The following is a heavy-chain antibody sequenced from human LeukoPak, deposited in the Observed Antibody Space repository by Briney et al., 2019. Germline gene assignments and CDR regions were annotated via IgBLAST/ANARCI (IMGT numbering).Heavy chain of an antibody. CDR3: ARSGGYSGYDIDY. D-gene: IGHD5-12*01. J-gene: IGHJ4*02. V-gene: IGHV3-21*01. CDR1: GFTFSSYS. CDR2: ISSSSSYI. Sequence: PGGSLRLSCAASGFTFSSYSMNWVRQAPGKGLEWVSSISSSSSYIYFADSVKGRFTISRDNAKKSLYLQMNSLRTEDTAVYYCARSGGYSGYDIDYWGQGTLVTVSS.